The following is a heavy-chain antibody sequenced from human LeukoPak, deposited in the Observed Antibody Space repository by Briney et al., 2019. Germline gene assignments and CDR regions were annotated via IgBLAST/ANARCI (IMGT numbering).Heavy chain of an antibody. CDR3: ARVRIGQQLDKYYYYAMDV. D-gene: IGHD6-13*01. J-gene: IGHJ6*02. CDR2: INPNSGGT. CDR1: GYTFTDYY. Sequence: GASVKVSCKASGYTFTDYYMHWVRQAPGQGLEWMGWINPNSGGTNYAQKSQGRVTMTTATSISTAYMEVSRLRSDDTAVYYCARVRIGQQLDKYYYYAMDVWGQGTTVTVSS. V-gene: IGHV1-2*02.